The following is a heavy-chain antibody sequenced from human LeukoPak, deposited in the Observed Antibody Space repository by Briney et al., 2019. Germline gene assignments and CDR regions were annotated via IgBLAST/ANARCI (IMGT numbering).Heavy chain of an antibody. CDR1: GGSISSSDSY. CDR3: ARVRRLATFDP. J-gene: IGHJ5*02. Sequence: SETLSLTCAVSGGSISSSDSYWGWIRQPPGKGLEWIGSVYYSGNTYYTPSLKSRVTISVDTSKNQFSLKLSSVTAADTAVYYCARVRRLATFDPWGQGTLVTVSS. V-gene: IGHV4-39*01. CDR2: VYYSGNT. D-gene: IGHD5-12*01.